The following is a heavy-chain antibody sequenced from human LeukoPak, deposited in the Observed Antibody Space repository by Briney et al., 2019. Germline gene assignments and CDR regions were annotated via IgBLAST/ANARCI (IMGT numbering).Heavy chain of an antibody. CDR2: IYSGGST. Sequence: TGGSLRLSCAASGFTVSSNYMSWVRQAPGKGLEWVSVIYSGGSTYYADSVKGRFTISRDNSKNTLYLQMNSLRAEDTAVYYCARVTAMVTHAFDIWGQGTMVTVSS. CDR3: ARVTAMVTHAFDI. J-gene: IGHJ3*02. CDR1: GFTVSSNY. V-gene: IGHV3-53*01. D-gene: IGHD5-18*01.